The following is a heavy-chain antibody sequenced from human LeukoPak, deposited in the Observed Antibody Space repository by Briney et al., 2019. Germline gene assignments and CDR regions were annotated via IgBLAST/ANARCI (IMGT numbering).Heavy chain of an antibody. V-gene: IGHV3-7*03. CDR2: IKQDGSEK. Sequence: GGSLRLSCVASGFTFSSYWMSWVRQAGGKGLEWVANIKQDGSEKYYVDSVKGRFTISRDNAKNSLYLQMNSLRAEDTAVYFCARGQTTVTNWGQGTLVTVSS. CDR3: ARGQTTVTN. D-gene: IGHD4-17*01. CDR1: GFTFSSYW. J-gene: IGHJ4*02.